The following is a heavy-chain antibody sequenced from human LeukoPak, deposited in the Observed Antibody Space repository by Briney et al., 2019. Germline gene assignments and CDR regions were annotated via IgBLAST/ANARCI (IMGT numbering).Heavy chain of an antibody. CDR3: ARDLDCNGNTCYELHSN. V-gene: IGHV3-7*01. J-gene: IGHJ4*02. CDR2: INEDGSQQ. Sequence: PGGSLRLSCAASGFTFSNYWMSWVRQAPGKGLEWVANINEDGSQQNYLDSVKGRFTVSRDNARNSLFLQLNSLRAEDTAVYYCARDLDCNGNTCYELHSNWGQGTLVTVSS. CDR1: GFTFSNYW. D-gene: IGHD2-2*01.